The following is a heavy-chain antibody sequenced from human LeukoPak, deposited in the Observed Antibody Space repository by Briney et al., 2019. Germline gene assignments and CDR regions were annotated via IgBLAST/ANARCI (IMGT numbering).Heavy chain of an antibody. D-gene: IGHD1-26*01. Sequence: GGSLRLSCAASGTTFDSHYMTWVRQTPEKGLEWVANINQDGSEKNYVDSVKGRFTISRDNARKSLYLQMNSLRAEDTAVYYCASAAGWESAYWGQGTLVTVSS. CDR3: ASAAGWESAY. CDR2: INQDGSEK. CDR1: GTTFDSHY. V-gene: IGHV3-7*01. J-gene: IGHJ4*02.